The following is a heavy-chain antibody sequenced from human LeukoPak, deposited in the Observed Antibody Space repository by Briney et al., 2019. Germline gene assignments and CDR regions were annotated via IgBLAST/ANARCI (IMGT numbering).Heavy chain of an antibody. CDR1: GFTFSSYS. D-gene: IGHD6-6*01. Sequence: TGGSLRLSCAASGFTFSSYSMNWVRQAPGKGLEWVSSISSSSSYVYYADSVKDRFTISRDNAKNSLYLQMNSLRAEDTAVYYCARAGAARRDFDYWGQGTLVTVSS. J-gene: IGHJ4*02. V-gene: IGHV3-21*01. CDR3: ARAGAARRDFDY. CDR2: ISSSSSYV.